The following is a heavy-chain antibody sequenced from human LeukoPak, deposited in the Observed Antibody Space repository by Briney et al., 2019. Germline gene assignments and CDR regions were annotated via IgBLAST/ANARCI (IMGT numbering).Heavy chain of an antibody. Sequence: GASVKVSCNTPGYTFTGNYMHWVRQAPGQGLEWMGWINHNTGGTNYAQKFQGRVSMTRDTSISTAYMDLSRLRTDDTAVYYCARDSTPLDYWGQGTLVTVSS. CDR2: INHNTGGT. D-gene: IGHD2/OR15-2a*01. V-gene: IGHV1-2*02. CDR3: ARDSTPLDY. J-gene: IGHJ4*02. CDR1: GYTFTGNY.